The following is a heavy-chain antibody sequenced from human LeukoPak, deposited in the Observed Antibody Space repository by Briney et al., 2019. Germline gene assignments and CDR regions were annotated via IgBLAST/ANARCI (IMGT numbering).Heavy chain of an antibody. V-gene: IGHV3-33*03. CDR1: GFTFSSYG. J-gene: IGHJ4*02. D-gene: IGHD6-19*01. Sequence: GGSLRLSCAASGFTFSSYGMHWVRQAPGKGLEWVVVIWYDGSTKYYADSVKGRFTISRDNSKNTLYLQMNSLRAEDTAVYYCTTNPVSGSYVYYWGQGTLVTVSS. CDR2: IWYDGSTK. CDR3: TTNPVSGSYVYY.